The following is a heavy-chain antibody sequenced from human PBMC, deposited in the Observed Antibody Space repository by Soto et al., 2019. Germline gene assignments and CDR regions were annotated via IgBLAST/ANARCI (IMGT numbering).Heavy chain of an antibody. CDR1: GYTFTGYY. CDR3: ARTDYGSGRYYIPLYHYGMDV. Sequence: GASVKVSCKASGYTFTGYYMHWVRQAPGQGLEWMGWINPNSGGTNYAQKFQGWVTMTRDTSISTAYMELSRLRSDDTAGYYCARTDYGSGRYYIPLYHYGMDVWGQGTTVPVAS. V-gene: IGHV1-2*04. D-gene: IGHD3-10*01. J-gene: IGHJ6*02. CDR2: INPNSGGT.